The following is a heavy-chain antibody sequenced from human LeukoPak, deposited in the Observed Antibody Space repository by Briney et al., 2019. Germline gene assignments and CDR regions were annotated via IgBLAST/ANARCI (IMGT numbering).Heavy chain of an antibody. D-gene: IGHD5-18*01. Sequence: ASVKVSCKASGYTFTSYGISWVRQAPGQGHEWMGWISAYNGNTNYAQKLQGRVTMTTDTSTSTAYMELRSLRSDDTAVYYCARTYTAMVTAYFDYWGQGTLVTVSS. V-gene: IGHV1-18*04. CDR1: GYTFTSYG. J-gene: IGHJ4*02. CDR2: ISAYNGNT. CDR3: ARTYTAMVTAYFDY.